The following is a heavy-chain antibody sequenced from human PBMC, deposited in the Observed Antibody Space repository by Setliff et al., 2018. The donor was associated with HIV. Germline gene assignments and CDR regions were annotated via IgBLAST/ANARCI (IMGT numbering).Heavy chain of an antibody. CDR3: ARDLNPYGGNVDY. CDR2: ISSSRSTI. V-gene: IGHV3-48*01. CDR1: GFTFSSYS. J-gene: IGHJ4*02. D-gene: IGHD2-15*01. Sequence: GGSLRLSCAASGFTFSSYSMNWVRQAPGKGLEWVSYISSSRSTIYYADSVKGRFTISRDNAKNSVYLQMNSLRAEDTAVYYCARDLNPYGGNVDYWGQGTLVTVSS.